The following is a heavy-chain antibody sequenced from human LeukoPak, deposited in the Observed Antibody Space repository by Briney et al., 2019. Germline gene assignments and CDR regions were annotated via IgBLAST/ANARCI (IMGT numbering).Heavy chain of an antibody. CDR2: IYHSGRT. J-gene: IGHJ4*02. Sequence: SETLSLTCTVSGGSISSGYYWGWIRQPPGKGLEWIGSIYHSGRTFYNPSLKSRVTISVDTSKNQFSLKLSSVTAADTAVYYCARKTYYYDSSGYYLFDYWGQGTLVTVSS. V-gene: IGHV4-38-2*02. D-gene: IGHD3-22*01. CDR1: GGSISSGYY. CDR3: ARKTYYYDSSGYYLFDY.